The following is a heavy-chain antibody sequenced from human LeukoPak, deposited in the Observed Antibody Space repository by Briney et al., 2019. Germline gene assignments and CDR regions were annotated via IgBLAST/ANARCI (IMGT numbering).Heavy chain of an antibody. CDR1: GGSISSYY. D-gene: IGHD3-10*01. V-gene: IGHV4-4*07. CDR2: IYTTGST. Sequence: SETLSLTCTVSGGSISSYYWSWIRQPPGKGLEWIGRIYTTGSTNYNPSLKSRVAMSVDTSKNQFSLKLSSVTAADTAVYYCARDMDPPLFDYWGQGTLVTVSS. J-gene: IGHJ4*02. CDR3: ARDMDPPLFDY.